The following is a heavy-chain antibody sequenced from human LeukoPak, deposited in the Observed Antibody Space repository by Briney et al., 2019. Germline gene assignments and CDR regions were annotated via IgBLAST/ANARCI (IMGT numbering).Heavy chain of an antibody. Sequence: SQTLSLTCAISGDSVSSNSAAWNWIRQSPSRGLEWLGRTYYRSKWFNDYAGSVKSRIIINPDTSRNQFSLQLNSVTPEDTAVYYCERDSEGRGKTCFDCWGQGTRVTVSS. D-gene: IGHD3-16*01. CDR3: ERDSEGRGKTCFDC. V-gene: IGHV6-1*01. CDR2: TYYRSKWFN. J-gene: IGHJ4*02. CDR1: GDSVSSNSAA.